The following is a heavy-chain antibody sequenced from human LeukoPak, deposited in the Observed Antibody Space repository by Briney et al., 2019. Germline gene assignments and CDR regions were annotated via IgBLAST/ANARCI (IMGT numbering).Heavy chain of an antibody. Sequence: GGSLRLSCAASGFTFSSYAMSWVRQAPGKGLEWVSAISGSGGSTYYADSVKSRFTISRDNAKNSLYLQMNSLRAEDTAVYYCARVRWELPFDYWGQGTLVTVSS. CDR3: ARVRWELPFDY. V-gene: IGHV3-23*01. CDR2: ISGSGGST. D-gene: IGHD1-26*01. CDR1: GFTFSSYA. J-gene: IGHJ4*02.